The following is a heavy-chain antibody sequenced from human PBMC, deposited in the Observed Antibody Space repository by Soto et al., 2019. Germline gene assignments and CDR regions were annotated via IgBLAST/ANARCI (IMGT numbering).Heavy chain of an antibody. Sequence: GGSLRLSCAASGFTFSRYVMSWVRQAPGTGLEWVSTISGGGGGGTYYADSVKGRFTISRDNSKNTLYLQMNSLRAEDTAVYYCAKRWLQGGGLYYFDCWGRGTLVTVSS. CDR1: GFTFSRYV. V-gene: IGHV3-23*01. CDR2: ISGGGGGGT. J-gene: IGHJ4*02. CDR3: AKRWLQGGGLYYFDC. D-gene: IGHD5-12*01.